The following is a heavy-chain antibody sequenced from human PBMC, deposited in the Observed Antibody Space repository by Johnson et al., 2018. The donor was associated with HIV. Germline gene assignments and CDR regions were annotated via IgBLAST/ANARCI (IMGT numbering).Heavy chain of an antibody. D-gene: IGHD1-26*01. J-gene: IGHJ3*02. CDR1: GFIATSNY. V-gene: IGHV3-48*04. CDR2: ISWNSGSI. CDR3: ARDRGYSGSYFGAFDI. Sequence: VQLVESGGGLVQPGGSLRLSCAASGFIATSNYMTWVRQAPGKGLEWVSVISWNSGSIGYADSVKGRFTISRDNAKNSLYLQMNSLRAEDTAVYYCARDRGYSGSYFGAFDIWGQGTMVTVSS.